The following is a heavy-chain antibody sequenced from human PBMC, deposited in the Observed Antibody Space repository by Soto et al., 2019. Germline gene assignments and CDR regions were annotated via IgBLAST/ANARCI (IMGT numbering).Heavy chain of an antibody. CDR1: GFTFSSYG. CDR3: AKDGYDCLSGFGMDV. D-gene: IGHD3-3*01. CDR2: ISYDGSNK. V-gene: IGHV3-30*18. J-gene: IGHJ6*02. Sequence: QVQLVESGGGVVQPGRSLRLSCAASGFTFSSYGMHWVRQAPGKGLEWVAVISYDGSNKYYADSVKGRFTISRDNSKNTLYLQMNSLRAEDTAVYYCAKDGYDCLSGFGMDVWGQGTTVTVSS.